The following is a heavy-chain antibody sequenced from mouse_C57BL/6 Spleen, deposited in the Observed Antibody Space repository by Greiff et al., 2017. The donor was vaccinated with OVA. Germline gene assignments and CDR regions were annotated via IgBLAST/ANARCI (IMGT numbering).Heavy chain of an antibody. V-gene: IGHV1-52*01. CDR2: IDPSDSET. CDR1: GYTFTSYW. Sequence: QVQLQQPGAELVRPGSSVKLSCKASGYTFTSYWMHWVKQRPIQGLEWIGNIDPSDSETHYNQKFKVKATLTVDKSSSTAYLQLRRLTSEYSAVYDCARGEDGYYGEYAYWGQGTLVTVSA. D-gene: IGHD2-3*01. CDR3: ARGEDGYYGEYAY. J-gene: IGHJ3*01.